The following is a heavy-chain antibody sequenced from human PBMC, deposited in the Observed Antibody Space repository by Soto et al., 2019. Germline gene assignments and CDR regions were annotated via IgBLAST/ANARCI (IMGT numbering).Heavy chain of an antibody. J-gene: IGHJ4*02. V-gene: IGHV3-30-3*01. CDR3: ARAEGVYYYDSSGYPFDS. CDR2: ISYDGSNK. Sequence: GGSLRLSCAASGFTFSSYAMHWVRQAPGKGLEWVSVISYDGSNKYYADSVKGRFTISRDNSKNTLYLQMNSLRAEDTAVYYCARAEGVYYYDSSGYPFDSWGQGTLVTVSS. D-gene: IGHD3-22*01. CDR1: GFTFSSYA.